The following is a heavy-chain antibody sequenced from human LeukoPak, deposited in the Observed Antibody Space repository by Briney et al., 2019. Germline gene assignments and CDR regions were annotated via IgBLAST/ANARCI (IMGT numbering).Heavy chain of an antibody. D-gene: IGHD3-10*01. Sequence: GGSLRLSCAASGFTLSSYWMHWVRQAPGKGLVWVSRINSDGSSTSYADSVKGRFTISRDNAENTLYLQMNTLRAEDTAVYYCARGDYYGSGSYYNDPWGRGTLVTVSS. CDR2: INSDGSST. CDR3: ARGDYYGSGSYYNDP. J-gene: IGHJ5*02. CDR1: GFTLSSYW. V-gene: IGHV3-74*01.